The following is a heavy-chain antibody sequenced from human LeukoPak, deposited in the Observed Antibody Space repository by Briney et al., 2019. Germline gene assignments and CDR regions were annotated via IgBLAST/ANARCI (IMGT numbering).Heavy chain of an antibody. D-gene: IGHD1-26*01. CDR2: ISSSSTYI. V-gene: IGHV3-21*01. J-gene: IGHJ4*02. CDR1: GFTFSSHG. CDR3: ARDLSVGAKPDLGFDY. Sequence: GGSLRLSCAASGFTFSSHGMHWVRQAPGKGLEWVSSISSSSTYIYYADSMKGRFTISRDNAKNSLYLQMNSLRAEDTAVYYCARDLSVGAKPDLGFDYWGQGSLVTVSS.